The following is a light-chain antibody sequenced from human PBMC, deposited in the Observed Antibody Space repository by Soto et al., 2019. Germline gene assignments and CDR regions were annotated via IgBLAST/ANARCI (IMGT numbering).Light chain of an antibody. V-gene: IGKV1-5*03. CDR2: KAS. CDR1: QSISSW. CDR3: QQYNSYSRT. J-gene: IGKJ1*01. Sequence: DIQKTQSPSTLSASVGDIVTITCRASQSISSWLAWYQQKPGKAPKLLIYKASSLESGVPSRFSGSGSGTEFTLTISSLQPDDFATYYCQQYNSYSRTFGQGTKVEIK.